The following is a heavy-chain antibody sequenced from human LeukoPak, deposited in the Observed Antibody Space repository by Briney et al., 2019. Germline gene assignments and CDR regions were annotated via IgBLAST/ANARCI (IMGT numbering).Heavy chain of an antibody. CDR2: IKQDGSEK. J-gene: IGHJ4*02. CDR3: ARDMLLVGSSTFFDY. D-gene: IGHD6-13*01. V-gene: IGHV3-7*03. Sequence: GGSLRLSCAASGFTFSSYWMSWVRQAPGKGLEWVANIKQDGSEKYYVDSVKGRLTISRDNANNSLYLQMNSLRAEDTAVYYCARDMLLVGSSTFFDYWGQGTLVTVSS. CDR1: GFTFSSYW.